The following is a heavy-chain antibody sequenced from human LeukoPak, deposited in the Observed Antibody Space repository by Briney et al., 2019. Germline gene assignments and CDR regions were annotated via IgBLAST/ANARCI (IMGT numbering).Heavy chain of an antibody. D-gene: IGHD3-10*01. V-gene: IGHV3-43D*04. J-gene: IGHJ4*02. CDR1: GFTFDDYA. CDR3: AKAFGEFSQFDY. CDR2: ISWDGGST. Sequence: PGGSLRLSCAASGFTFDDYAMHWVRQAPGKGLEWVSLISWDGGSTYYADSVKGRFTISRDNSKNSLYLQMNSLRAEDTALYYCAKAFGEFSQFDYWGQGTPVTVSS.